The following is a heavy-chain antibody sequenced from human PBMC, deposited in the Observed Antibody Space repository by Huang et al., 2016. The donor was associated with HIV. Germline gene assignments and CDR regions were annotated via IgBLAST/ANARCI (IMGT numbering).Heavy chain of an antibody. CDR3: ARQLRVMVIGPGLDAFDI. J-gene: IGHJ3*02. V-gene: IGHV4-39*01. D-gene: IGHD3-22*01. Sequence: QLQLQESGPGLVKPSETLSLTCTVSGGSISSSTYSWGWIRQPPEKGLEWIGSIYYTGTTYYNPSCKSRVTISVDTAKNQFSRRLSSVTAADSAVYYCARQLRVMVIGPGLDAFDIWGQGTMVTVSS. CDR2: IYYTGTT. CDR1: GGSISSSTYS.